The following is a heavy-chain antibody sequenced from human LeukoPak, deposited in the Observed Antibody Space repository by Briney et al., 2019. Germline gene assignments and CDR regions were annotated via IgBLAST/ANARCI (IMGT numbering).Heavy chain of an antibody. CDR3: VKALGQWLVYYFDY. CDR2: ISNNGGST. J-gene: IGHJ4*02. Sequence: GGSLRLSCSASGFTFSTYAMHWVRQAPGKGLEYVSAISNNGGSTYYADSVKGRFTISRDNFKNTLYLQMSSLRTEDTAVYYCVKALGQWLVYYFDYWGQGTLVTVSS. V-gene: IGHV3-64D*09. CDR1: GFTFSTYA. D-gene: IGHD6-19*01.